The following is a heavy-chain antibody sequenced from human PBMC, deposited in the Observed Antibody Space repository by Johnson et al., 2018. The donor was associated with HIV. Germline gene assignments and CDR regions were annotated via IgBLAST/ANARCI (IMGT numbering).Heavy chain of an antibody. CDR2: INWNGGST. D-gene: IGHD6-13*01. CDR1: GFTFDDYG. CDR3: AREMGIAAAGTLDAFDI. J-gene: IGHJ3*02. Sequence: VQLVESGGGLIQPGGSMRLSCVVSGFTFDDYGMSWVRQAPGKGLEWVSGINWNGGSTGYADSVKGRFTISRDNAKNSLYLQMNSLRAEDTALYYCAREMGIAAAGTLDAFDIWGQGTMVTVSS. V-gene: IGHV3-20*04.